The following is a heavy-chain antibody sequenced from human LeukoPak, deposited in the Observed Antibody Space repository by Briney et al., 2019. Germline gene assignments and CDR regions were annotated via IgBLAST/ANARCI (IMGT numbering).Heavy chain of an antibody. D-gene: IGHD3-10*01. Sequence: GGSLRLSCAASGFTFSSYVMHWVRQAPGKVLVWVARINTNGSPTQYADSVKGRFTISRDNAKTTLYLQMNSLRDEDTAVYYCAGDLISGSGSLGYWGQGTLVTVSS. CDR2: INTNGSPT. CDR1: GFTFSSYV. J-gene: IGHJ4*02. CDR3: AGDLISGSGSLGY. V-gene: IGHV3-74*01.